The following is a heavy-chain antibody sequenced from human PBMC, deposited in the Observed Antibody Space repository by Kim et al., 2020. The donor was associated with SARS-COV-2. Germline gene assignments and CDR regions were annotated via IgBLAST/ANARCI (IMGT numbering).Heavy chain of an antibody. D-gene: IGHD3-22*01. CDR3: AHRHGDISGYYPSNWFDP. Sequence: SGPTLVNPTQTLTLTCTFSGFSLSTTGVAVGWIRQPPGKALEWLALIYWDNDKHYSPSLKSRLTITKDTSKNQVVLTMTNMDPVDTAAYYCAHRHGDISGYYPSNWFDPWGQGTLVTVSS. CDR2: IYWDNDK. J-gene: IGHJ5*02. V-gene: IGHV2-5*02. CDR1: GFSLSTTGVA.